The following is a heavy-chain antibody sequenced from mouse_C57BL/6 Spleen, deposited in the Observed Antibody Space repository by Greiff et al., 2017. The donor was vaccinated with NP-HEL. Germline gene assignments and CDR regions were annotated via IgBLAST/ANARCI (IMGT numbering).Heavy chain of an antibody. V-gene: IGHV1-15*01. CDR1: GYTFTDYE. Sequence: QVQLKESGAELVRPGASVTLSCKASGYTFTDYEMHWVKQTPVHGLEWIGAIDPETGGTAYNQKFQGKAILTADKSSSTAYMELRSLTSEDSAVYYCTRRGWDYWGQGTTLTVSS. CDR2: IDPETGGT. J-gene: IGHJ2*01. CDR3: TRRGWDY. D-gene: IGHD1-1*02.